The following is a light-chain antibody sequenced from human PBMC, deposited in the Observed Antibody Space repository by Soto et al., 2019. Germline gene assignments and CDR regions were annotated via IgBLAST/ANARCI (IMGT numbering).Light chain of an antibody. Sequence: QSALTQPPSASGSPGQSVTISCTGTPSDVGGSNSVSWYQQHPGKAPNLMIYDVNKRPSGVPDRFSGSKSGNTASLTVSGLQAADEAYYFCSSYAPSDVVFGGGTKLNVL. J-gene: IGLJ2*01. CDR1: PSDVGGSNS. CDR2: DVN. V-gene: IGLV2-8*01. CDR3: SSYAPSDVV.